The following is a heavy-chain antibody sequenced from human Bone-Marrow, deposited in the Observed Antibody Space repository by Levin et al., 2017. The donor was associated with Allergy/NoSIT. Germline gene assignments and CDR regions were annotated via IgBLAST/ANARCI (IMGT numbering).Heavy chain of an antibody. D-gene: IGHD1-26*01. V-gene: IGHV3-30*04. CDR3: ARAGWELGVGYWYFDL. Sequence: PGGSLRLSCAASGFTFSSYAMHWVRQAPGKGLEWVAVISYDGSNKYYADSVKGRFTISRDNSKNTLYLQMNSLRAEDTAVYYCARAGWELGVGYWYFDLWGRGTLVTVSS. CDR1: GFTFSSYA. J-gene: IGHJ2*01. CDR2: ISYDGSNK.